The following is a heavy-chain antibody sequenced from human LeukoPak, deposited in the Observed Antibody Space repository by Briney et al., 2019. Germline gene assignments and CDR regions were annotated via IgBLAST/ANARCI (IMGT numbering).Heavy chain of an antibody. CDR3: ARALIAALGTGAFGF. CDR2: IRSSGSTT. J-gene: IGHJ3*01. D-gene: IGHD6-25*01. V-gene: IGHV3-48*03. CDR1: GFTFSNYE. Sequence: GGSLSLSCAASGFTFSNYEMEWVRQAPGKGLEWVSNIRSSGSTTFYADSVKGRFTISRDNSKNSLYLQMNTLRAEDTAVYYCARALIAALGTGAFGFWGQGITVTVSA.